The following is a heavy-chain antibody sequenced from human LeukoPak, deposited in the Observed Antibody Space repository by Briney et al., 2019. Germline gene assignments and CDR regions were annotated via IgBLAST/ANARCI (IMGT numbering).Heavy chain of an antibody. Sequence: SETLSLTCTVSGASISAFHWTWFRQPAGKTLAWIGLIYSSGSTLLNPPLNTQVAMSLDLTKNQLSLRLTSLTAADTAMYYCARKDGDYWGQGTLVTVSS. CDR2: IYSSGST. V-gene: IGHV4-4*07. J-gene: IGHJ4*02. CDR3: ARKDGDY. CDR1: GASISAFH.